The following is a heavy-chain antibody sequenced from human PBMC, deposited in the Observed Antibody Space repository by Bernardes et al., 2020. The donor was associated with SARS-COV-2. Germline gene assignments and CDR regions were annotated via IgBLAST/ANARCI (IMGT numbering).Heavy chain of an antibody. V-gene: IGHV4-61*02. CDR2: IYTSGST. CDR3: AREPPYDILTGYYG. Sequence: SETLTLTCTVSGGSISSGSYYWSWIRQPAGKGLEWIGRIYTSGSTNYNPSLKSRVTISVDTSKNQFSLKLSSVTAADTAVYYCAREPPYDILTGYYGWGQGTLVTVSA. D-gene: IGHD3-9*01. CDR1: GGSISSGSYY. J-gene: IGHJ4*02.